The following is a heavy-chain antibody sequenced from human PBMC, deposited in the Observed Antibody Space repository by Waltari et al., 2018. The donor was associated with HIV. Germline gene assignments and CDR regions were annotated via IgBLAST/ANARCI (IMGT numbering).Heavy chain of an antibody. CDR1: GFALGGFD. CDR2: ISCDGKEE. Sequence: QVQLAESGGGVVQPGRSLKLSCAASGFALGGFDMHWVRQAPGKGRGVVALISCDGKEEYYSDSVKGRFTISRDNSGSRLFLQMNNLRPEDTGVYFCAKDLSYGTDWPYFDKRGQGTLVTVSS. D-gene: IGHD2-8*02. CDR3: AKDLSYGTDWPYFDK. V-gene: IGHV3-30*18. J-gene: IGHJ4*02.